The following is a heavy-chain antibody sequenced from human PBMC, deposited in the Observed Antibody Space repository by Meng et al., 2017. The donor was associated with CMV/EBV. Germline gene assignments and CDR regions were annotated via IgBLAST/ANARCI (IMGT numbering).Heavy chain of an antibody. CDR3: SKNGGWLIEH. Sequence: GESLKISCVASGFTSRTYWMSWVRQAPGKGLEWVANMNQDGSHKYYVDSVKGRFTISEDNAKNSLYLQMNSLRAEDTAVYYCSKNGGWLIEHWGQGTMVTVSS. J-gene: IGHJ1*01. V-gene: IGHV3-7*01. CDR1: GFTSRTYW. CDR2: MNQDGSHK. D-gene: IGHD3-16*01.